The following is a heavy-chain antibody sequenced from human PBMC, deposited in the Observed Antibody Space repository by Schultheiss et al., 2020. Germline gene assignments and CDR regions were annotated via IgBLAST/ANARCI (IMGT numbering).Heavy chain of an antibody. V-gene: IGHV3-23*01. CDR1: GFTFSSYA. J-gene: IGHJ4*02. CDR3: ARDAVDTAMVTMYY. D-gene: IGHD5-18*01. Sequence: GGSLRLSCAASGFTFSSYAMSWVRQAPGKGLEWVSAIGASGAGTYYADSVKGRFTISRDNAKNSLYLQMNSLRAEDTAVYYCARDAVDTAMVTMYYWGQGTLVTVSS. CDR2: IGASGAGT.